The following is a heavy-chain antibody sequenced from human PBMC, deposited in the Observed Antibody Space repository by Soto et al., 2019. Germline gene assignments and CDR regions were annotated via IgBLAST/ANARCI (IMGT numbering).Heavy chain of an antibody. Sequence: EVQLVESGGGLVQPGGSLRLSCAASGFTFSDHYMDWISQAPGKGLEWVGRVKNKANNYNTDYAASVKGRFTISRDDSKSSLFLQMNSLRSDDTAVYHCVRVRLGAPTRYFDYWGQGTLVTVSS. CDR2: VKNKANNYNT. CDR3: VRVRLGAPTRYFDY. J-gene: IGHJ4*02. V-gene: IGHV3-72*01. CDR1: GFTFSDHY.